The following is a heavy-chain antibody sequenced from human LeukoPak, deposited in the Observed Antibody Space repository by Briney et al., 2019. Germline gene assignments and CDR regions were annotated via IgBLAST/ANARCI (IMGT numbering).Heavy chain of an antibody. CDR3: ARMTIVATIDYYYYGMDV. CDR1: GGTFSSYA. D-gene: IGHD5-12*01. V-gene: IGHV1-69*13. CDR2: IIPIFGTA. J-gene: IGHJ6*02. Sequence: ASVKVSCKASGGTFSSYAISWVRQAPGQGLEWMGGIIPIFGTAYYAQKFQGRVTITADESTSTAYMGLSSLRSEDTAVYYCARMTIVATIDYYYYGMDVWGQGTTVTVSS.